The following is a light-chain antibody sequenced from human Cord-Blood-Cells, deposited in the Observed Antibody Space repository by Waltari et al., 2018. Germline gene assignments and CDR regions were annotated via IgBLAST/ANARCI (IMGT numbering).Light chain of an antibody. CDR3: SSYAGSNNLV. V-gene: IGLV2-8*01. CDR1: STHVGGYNS. J-gene: IGLJ2*01. CDR2: EVS. Sequence: QSPLTQPPSASGSPGQSVPISCPGTSTHVGGYNSVSWYQHHPGKAPKLMIYEVSKRPSGVPDPVSGSKSGNTASLTVAGLQAEDEADYYCSSYAGSNNLVFGGGTKLTVL.